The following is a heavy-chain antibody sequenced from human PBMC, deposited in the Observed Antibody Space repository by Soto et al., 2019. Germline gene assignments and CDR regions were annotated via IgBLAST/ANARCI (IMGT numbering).Heavy chain of an antibody. J-gene: IGHJ5*02. Sequence: QVQLVQSGAEVKKPGSSVKVSCKASGGTFSSYAISWVRQAPGHGLEWMGGIIPIFGTANYAQKFQGRVTITADESTSTAYMELSSMRAEDTAVYYCARTNTAMVTGWFDPWGQGTLVTVSS. CDR1: GGTFSSYA. CDR2: IIPIFGTA. D-gene: IGHD5-18*01. CDR3: ARTNTAMVTGWFDP. V-gene: IGHV1-69*12.